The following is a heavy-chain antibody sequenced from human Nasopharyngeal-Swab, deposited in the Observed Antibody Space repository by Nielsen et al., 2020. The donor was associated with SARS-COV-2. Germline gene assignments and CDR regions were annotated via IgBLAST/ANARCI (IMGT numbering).Heavy chain of an antibody. J-gene: IGHJ6*03. CDR2: LYVGGST. CDR1: GFTVRSNY. Sequence: GGSLRLSCAASGFTVRSNYMTWVRPAPGKGLEWLSVLYVGGSTYYADSVKDRVTISRDNSKNTLYLHMNSLSAEDTAVYYCARVRGVAPRNYYYYMDVWGKGTTVTVSS. D-gene: IGHD2-15*01. CDR3: ARVRGVAPRNYYYYMDV. V-gene: IGHV3-66*01.